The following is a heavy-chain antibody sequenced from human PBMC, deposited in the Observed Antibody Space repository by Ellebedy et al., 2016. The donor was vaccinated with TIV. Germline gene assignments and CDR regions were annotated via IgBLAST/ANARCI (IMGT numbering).Heavy chain of an antibody. J-gene: IGHJ5*01. V-gene: IGHV1-69*13. CDR2: IIPIFGTA. D-gene: IGHD3-3*01. CDR3: ARTYYDFWSGYSQYNWFDP. Sequence: SVKVSCXASGGTFSSYAISWVRQAPGQGLEWMGGIIPIFGTANYAQKFQGRVTITADESTSTAYMELSSLRSEDTAVYYCARTYYDFWSGYSQYNWFDPWGQGTTVTVSS. CDR1: GGTFSSYA.